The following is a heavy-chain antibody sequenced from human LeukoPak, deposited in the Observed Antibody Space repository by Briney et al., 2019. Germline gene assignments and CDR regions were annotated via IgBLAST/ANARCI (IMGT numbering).Heavy chain of an antibody. D-gene: IGHD2-2*02. CDR2: IRSGYT. V-gene: IGHV4-34*01. J-gene: IGHJ4*02. CDR3: ARTRCGHTDNRCYNY. Sequence: PSETLSLTCAVHGVSVGGYYWSWIRQSPGKGLEWIGEIRSGYTNYNPSLKTRVTISADTSENQLSLRLTSVTAADTAVYYCARTRCGHTDNRCYNYWGQGTLVTVSS. CDR1: GVSVGGYY.